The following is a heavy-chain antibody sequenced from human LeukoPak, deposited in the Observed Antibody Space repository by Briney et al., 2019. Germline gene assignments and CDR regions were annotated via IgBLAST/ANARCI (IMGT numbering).Heavy chain of an antibody. Sequence: GGSLRLSCAASEFTFSDYYMSWIRQAPGKGLAWVSYISSTASTRYYADSVKGRFTISRDNAKNSLYLHMNSLTVEDTAVYYCSRDPRHSDYWGQGTLVTVSS. CDR3: SRDPRHSDY. V-gene: IGHV3-11*01. CDR2: ISSTASTR. J-gene: IGHJ4*02. CDR1: EFTFSDYY.